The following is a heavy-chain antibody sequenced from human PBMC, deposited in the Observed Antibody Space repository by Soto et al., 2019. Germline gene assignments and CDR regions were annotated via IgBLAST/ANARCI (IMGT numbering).Heavy chain of an antibody. D-gene: IGHD2-15*01. Sequence: SSETLSLTCTVSGGSISSYYWSWIRQPPGKGLEWIGYIYYSGSTNYNPSLKSRVTISVDTSRNQFSLKLNSVTAADTAVYHCARSGGTLDYWGQGTLVTVSS. CDR1: GGSISSYY. V-gene: IGHV4-59*01. CDR3: ARSGGTLDY. J-gene: IGHJ4*02. CDR2: IYYSGST.